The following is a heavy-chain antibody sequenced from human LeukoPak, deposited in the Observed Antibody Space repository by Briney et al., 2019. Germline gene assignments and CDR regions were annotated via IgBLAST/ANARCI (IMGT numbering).Heavy chain of an antibody. V-gene: IGHV4-4*07. D-gene: IGHD4-17*01. CDR2: IYSDGTI. CDR3: ARDSGTTGEVKFDP. J-gene: IGHJ5*02. CDR1: GYSISSRYY. Sequence: SETLSLTCTVSGYSISSRYYWSWIRQPAGKGLEWIGRIYSDGTITYNPSLQSRLTMSIDTSKNQFSLKLSFVTTADTAVYYCARDSGTTGEVKFDPWGQGTLVTVSS.